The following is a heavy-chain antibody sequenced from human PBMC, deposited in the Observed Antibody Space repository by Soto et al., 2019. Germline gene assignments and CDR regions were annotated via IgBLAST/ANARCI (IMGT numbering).Heavy chain of an antibody. CDR1: GLTFSSYG. CDR3: AKDLLRYFDWSPIDY. V-gene: IGHV3-30*18. J-gene: IGHJ4*02. CDR2: ISYDESNK. D-gene: IGHD3-9*01. Sequence: QVQLVESGGGVVQPGRSLRLSCAASGLTFSSYGMHWVRQAPGKGLEWVAVISYDESNKDYADSVKGRFTISRDNSKNTLYLQMNSLRAEDTAVDYCAKDLLRYFDWSPIDYWGQGTLVTVSS.